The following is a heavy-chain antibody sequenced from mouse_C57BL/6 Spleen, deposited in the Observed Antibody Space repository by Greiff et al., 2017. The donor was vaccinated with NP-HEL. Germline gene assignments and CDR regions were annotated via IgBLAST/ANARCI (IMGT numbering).Heavy chain of an antibody. CDR3: AKNTHYYGSSPYAMDY. Sequence: QVQLQQSGPGLVQPSQSLSITCTVSGFSLTSYGVRWVRQSPGKGLEWLGVIWRGGSTDYNAAFMSRLSITKDNSKSQVFFKMNSLQADDTAIYYCAKNTHYYGSSPYAMDYWGQGTSVTVSS. CDR2: IWRGGST. CDR1: GFSLTSYG. D-gene: IGHD1-1*01. J-gene: IGHJ4*01. V-gene: IGHV2-5*01.